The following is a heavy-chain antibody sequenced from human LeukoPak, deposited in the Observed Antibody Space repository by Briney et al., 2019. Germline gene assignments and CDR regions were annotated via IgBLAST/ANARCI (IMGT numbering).Heavy chain of an antibody. V-gene: IGHV2-70*04. CDR2: IDWDDDK. D-gene: IGHD6-13*01. J-gene: IGHJ4*02. Sequence: SGPTLVNPTQTLTLTCTFSGFSLSTSGMRVSWIRQPPGKALEWLARIDWDDDKYYSTSLKTRLTISKDPSKNQVVLTMTNMDPVDTATYYCARIRRYSSSWWLLDYWGQGTLVTVSS. CDR1: GFSLSTSGMR. CDR3: ARIRRYSSSWWLLDY.